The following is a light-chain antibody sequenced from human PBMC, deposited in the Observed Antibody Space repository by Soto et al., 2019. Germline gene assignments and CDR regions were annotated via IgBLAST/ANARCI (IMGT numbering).Light chain of an antibody. CDR1: QSVNNN. CDR3: HQYNVWPAT. J-gene: IGKJ5*01. CDR2: DVS. Sequence: EKVMTQSPATLSVSPGERATLSCRASQSVNNNLAWYQQIPGRAPRLLIYDVSTRATGIPARFSGSGSETEFTLTISSLQSEDFGIYFCHQYNVWPATFDQGTRLEIK. V-gene: IGKV3-15*01.